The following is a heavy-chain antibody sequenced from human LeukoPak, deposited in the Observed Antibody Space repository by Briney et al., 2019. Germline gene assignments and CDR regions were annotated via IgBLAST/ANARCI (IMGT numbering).Heavy chain of an antibody. CDR2: INPNSGGT. CDR3: ARDPAEALWFGESAIYGMDV. D-gene: IGHD3-10*01. CDR1: GYTFTGYY. V-gene: IGHV1-2*02. Sequence: ASVKVSCKASGYTFTGYYMHWVQQAPGQGLEWMGWINPNSGGTNYAQKFQGRVTMTRDTSISTAYMELSRLRSDDTAVYYCARDPAEALWFGESAIYGMDVWGQGTTVTVSS. J-gene: IGHJ6*02.